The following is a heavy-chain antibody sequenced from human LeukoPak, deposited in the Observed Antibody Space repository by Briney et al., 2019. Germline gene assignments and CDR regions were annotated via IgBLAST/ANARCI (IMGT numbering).Heavy chain of an antibody. CDR3: ARVGGAAAGPPEYFQH. CDR2: IYPGDSDT. Sequence: GESLEISCKGSGYRFTSYWIGWVRQLPGKGLEWMGIIYPGDSDTRYSPSFQGQVTISADKSISTAYLQWSSLKASDTAMYYCARVGGAAAGPPEYFQHWGQGTLVTVSS. J-gene: IGHJ1*01. D-gene: IGHD6-13*01. CDR1: GYRFTSYW. V-gene: IGHV5-51*01.